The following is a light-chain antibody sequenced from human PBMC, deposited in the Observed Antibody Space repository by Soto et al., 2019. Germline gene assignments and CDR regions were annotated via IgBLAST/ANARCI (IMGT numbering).Light chain of an antibody. Sequence: DIQMTQSPATLSSSVGDRVAITCRASQSISIWLAWYQQKPGKAPKLLIYKAASLERWVPSRFRGSGSGTEFTLTISSLQPDDFATYYCQQYNDYSWTFGQGTKVEIK. V-gene: IGKV1-5*03. CDR2: KAA. CDR3: QQYNDYSWT. J-gene: IGKJ1*01. CDR1: QSISIW.